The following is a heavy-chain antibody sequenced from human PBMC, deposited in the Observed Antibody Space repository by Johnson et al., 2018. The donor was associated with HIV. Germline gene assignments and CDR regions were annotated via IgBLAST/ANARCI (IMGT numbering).Heavy chain of an antibody. CDR2: ISWNGGST. V-gene: IGHV3-20*04. J-gene: IGHJ3*02. D-gene: IGHD3-10*01. CDR3: ARYYFGAGSYYNPDAFDI. CDR1: GFTFDDYG. Sequence: EVQLVESGGGVVRPGGSLRLSCAASGFTFDDYGMRWVRQAPGKGLEWVSGISWNGGSTGYADSVKGRFTISRDNSKNTLFLQMNTLRAEDTAVYYCARYYFGAGSYYNPDAFDIWGQGTMVIVSS.